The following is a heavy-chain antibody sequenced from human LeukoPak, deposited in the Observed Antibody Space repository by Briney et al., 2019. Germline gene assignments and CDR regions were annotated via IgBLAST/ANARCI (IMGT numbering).Heavy chain of an antibody. V-gene: IGHV3-23*01. CDR2: ISGSGGGT. CDR1: GFTFSSYG. D-gene: IGHD2-2*01. Sequence: GRSLRLSCAASGFTFSSYGMSWVRQAPGKGLEWVSAISGSGGGTYYADSVKGRFTISRDNSKNTLYLQMNSLRAEDTAVYYCAKDSFLGYCSSTSCYAGFDYWGQGTLVTVSS. J-gene: IGHJ4*02. CDR3: AKDSFLGYCSSTSCYAGFDY.